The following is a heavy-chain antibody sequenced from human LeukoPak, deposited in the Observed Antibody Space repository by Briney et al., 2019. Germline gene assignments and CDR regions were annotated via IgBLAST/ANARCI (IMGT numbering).Heavy chain of an antibody. CDR1: GGSISSYY. V-gene: IGHV4-59*01. Sequence: SQTLSLTCTVSGGSISSYYCSWIRQPPGKGLEWIGYIYYSGSTNYNPSLKSRVTISVDTSKNQFSLKLSSVTAADTAVYYCAGAQYYYGSGENDAFDIWGQGTMVTVSS. D-gene: IGHD3-10*01. J-gene: IGHJ3*02. CDR2: IYYSGST. CDR3: AGAQYYYGSGENDAFDI.